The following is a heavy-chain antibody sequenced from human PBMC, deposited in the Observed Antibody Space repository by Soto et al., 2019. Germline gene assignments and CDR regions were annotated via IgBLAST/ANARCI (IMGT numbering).Heavy chain of an antibody. V-gene: IGHV1-46*01. CDR2: INPSGGST. Sequence: WASVNVSCKASGYTFTSYYMHWVRQAPGQGLEWMGIINPSGGSTSYAQKFQGRVTMTRDTSTSTVYMELSSLRSEDTAVYYCAGGYYYGSGSYASPRMDVWGQGTTVTVSS. CDR3: AGGYYYGSGSYASPRMDV. J-gene: IGHJ6*02. CDR1: GYTFTSYY. D-gene: IGHD3-10*01.